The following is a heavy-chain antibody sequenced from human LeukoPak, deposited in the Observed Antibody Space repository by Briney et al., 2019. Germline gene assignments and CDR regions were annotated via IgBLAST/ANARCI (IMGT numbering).Heavy chain of an antibody. J-gene: IGHJ4*02. V-gene: IGHV4-34*01. CDR1: GGSFSGYY. CDR2: INHSGST. Sequence: KTSETLSLTCAVYGGSFSGYYWSWIRQPPGKGLEWIGEINHSGSTNYNPSLKSRVTISVDTSKNQFSLKLSSVTAADTAVYYCARHSSAARGDYWGQGTLVTVSS. CDR3: ARHSSAARGDY. D-gene: IGHD2-2*01.